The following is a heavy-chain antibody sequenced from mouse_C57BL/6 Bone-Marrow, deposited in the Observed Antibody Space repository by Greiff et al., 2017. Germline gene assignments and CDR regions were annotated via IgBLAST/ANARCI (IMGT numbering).Heavy chain of an antibody. CDR2: IWSGGST. CDR1: GFSLTSYG. Sequence: VKLMESGPGLVQPSQSLSITCTVSGFSLTSYGVHWVRQSPGKGLEWLGVIWSGGSTDYNAAFISRLSISKDNSKSQVFFKMNSLQADDTAIYYCASPGALAYWGQGTLVTVSA. V-gene: IGHV2-2*01. J-gene: IGHJ3*01. CDR3: ASPGALAY. D-gene: IGHD3-1*01.